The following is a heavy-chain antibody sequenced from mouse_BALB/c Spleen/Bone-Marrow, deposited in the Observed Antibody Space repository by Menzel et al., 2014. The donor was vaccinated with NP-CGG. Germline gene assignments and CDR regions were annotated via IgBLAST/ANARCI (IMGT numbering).Heavy chain of an antibody. D-gene: IGHD2-4*01. CDR1: GFTFNIYA. CDR3: VRQDYDYPMDY. CDR2: ISSKSTNYTT. V-gene: IGHV10-1*01. J-gene: IGHJ4*01. Sequence: EVQLVESGGGLVQPKGSLKLPCAASGFTFNIYAMNWVRQAPRKGLEWVARISSKSTNYTTCYADSVKDRFTISSDDSQSMLYLQMNSLKTEDTAIYYCVRQDYDYPMDYWGQGTSVTVSS.